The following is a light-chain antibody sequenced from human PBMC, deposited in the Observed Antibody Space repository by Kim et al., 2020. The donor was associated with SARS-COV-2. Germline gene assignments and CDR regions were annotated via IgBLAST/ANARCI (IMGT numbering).Light chain of an antibody. CDR1: QTVRSN. CDR3: QQYNDWPYT. Sequence: SGSPGESVTLSCRASQTVRSNLAWYQQKPGQAPRLLIYGASVRATAVPARFTGSGSGTAFTLTFSSLQCEDFAVYYCQQYNDWPYTFGQGTKLEIK. J-gene: IGKJ2*01. CDR2: GAS. V-gene: IGKV3-15*01.